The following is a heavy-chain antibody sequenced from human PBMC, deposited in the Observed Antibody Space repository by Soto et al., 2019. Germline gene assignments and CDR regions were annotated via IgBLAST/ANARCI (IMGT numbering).Heavy chain of an antibody. CDR3: ARGPPSGIAGYGMDV. CDR2: IYHSGST. CDR1: GGSISSSNW. V-gene: IGHV4-4*02. J-gene: IGHJ6*02. D-gene: IGHD1-26*01. Sequence: QVQLQESGPGLVKPSGTLSLTCAVSGGSISSSNWWSWVRQPPGKGLEWIGEIYHSGSTNYNPSLKGRVTISVDKSKNQFSLKLSSVTAADTAVYYCARGPPSGIAGYGMDVWGQGTTVTVSS.